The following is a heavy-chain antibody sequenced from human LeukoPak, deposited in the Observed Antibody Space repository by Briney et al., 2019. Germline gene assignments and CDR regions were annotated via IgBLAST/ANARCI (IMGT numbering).Heavy chain of an antibody. Sequence: ASVKVSCKASGYTFTSYGHSWVRQAPGQGLEWMAWISVRNGDTNYAQKVRDGVTVTTDTSTNTVYLELRNLRSDDSAVYYCARVWGASSWYPFDYWGQGTLVTVSS. J-gene: IGHJ4*02. D-gene: IGHD6-13*01. V-gene: IGHV1-18*01. CDR1: GYTFTSYG. CDR2: ISVRNGDT. CDR3: ARVWGASSWYPFDY.